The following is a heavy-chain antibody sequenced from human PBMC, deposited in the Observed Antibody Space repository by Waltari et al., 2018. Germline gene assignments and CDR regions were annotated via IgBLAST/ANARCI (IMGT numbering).Heavy chain of an antibody. CDR3: ASSPLYSSSWYSTGFDI. Sequence: QVQLQESGPGLVKPSGTLSLTCAVSGGSISSSNWWSWVRQPPGKGLEWIGEIYHSGSTNYNPSLKSRVTISVDKSKNQFSLKLSSVTAADTAVYYCASSPLYSSSWYSTGFDIWGQGTMVTVSS. V-gene: IGHV4-4*02. J-gene: IGHJ3*02. CDR1: GGSISSSNW. D-gene: IGHD6-13*01. CDR2: IYHSGST.